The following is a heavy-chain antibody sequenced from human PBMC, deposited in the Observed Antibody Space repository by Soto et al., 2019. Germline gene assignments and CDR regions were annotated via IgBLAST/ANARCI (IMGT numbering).Heavy chain of an antibody. J-gene: IGHJ3*02. CDR2: LYDVDGT. V-gene: IGHV3-53*01. CDR3: ASWLEREHAYDI. Sequence: GGSLRLSCVASGFTFRTYWMSWVRQAPGKWLEWVSALYDVDGTYYADSAKGRFTISRDNSNNIIYLQMNSLGPDDTAVYYCASWLEREHAYDIWGLGTMVTVSS. CDR1: GFTFRTYW. D-gene: IGHD1-1*01.